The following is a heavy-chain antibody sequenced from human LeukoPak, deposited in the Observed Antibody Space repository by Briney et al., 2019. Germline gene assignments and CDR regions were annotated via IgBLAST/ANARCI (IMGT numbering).Heavy chain of an antibody. CDR3: ASGIVVVPAAIAGYYFDY. J-gene: IGHJ4*02. CDR1: GYTFTGYY. D-gene: IGHD2-2*01. CDR2: INPNSGGT. V-gene: IGHV1-2*02. Sequence: GASVKLSFKASGYTFTGYYMHWVRQAPGQGLEWMGWINPNSGGTNYAQKFQGRVTMTRDTSISTAYMELSRLRSDDTAVYYCASGIVVVPAAIAGYYFDYWGEGTLVTVSS.